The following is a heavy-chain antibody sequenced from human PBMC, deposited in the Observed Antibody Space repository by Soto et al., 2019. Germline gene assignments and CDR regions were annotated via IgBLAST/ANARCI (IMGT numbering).Heavy chain of an antibody. CDR2: ISYDGSNK. D-gene: IGHD5-12*01. J-gene: IGHJ4*02. Sequence: QVQLVESGGGVVQPGRSLRLSCAASGFTFSSYAMHWVRQAPGKGLEWVAVISYDGSNKYYADSVKGRFTISRDNSKNTLDLQMNSLRDEDTAVYYCARVAVELATIHVFDYWGQGTLVTVSS. V-gene: IGHV3-30-3*01. CDR1: GFTFSSYA. CDR3: ARVAVELATIHVFDY.